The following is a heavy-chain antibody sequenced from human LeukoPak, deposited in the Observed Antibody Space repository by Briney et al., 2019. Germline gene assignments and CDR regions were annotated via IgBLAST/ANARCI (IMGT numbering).Heavy chain of an antibody. J-gene: IGHJ5*02. CDR1: GFTFSSYA. CDR3: ARGLYYYDSSGYYLNWFDP. D-gene: IGHD3-22*01. CDR2: ISYDGSNK. V-gene: IGHV3-30*04. Sequence: GGSLRLSCAASGFTFSSYAMHWVRQAPGKGLEWVAVISYDGSNKYYADSVKGRFTISRDNSKNTLYLQMNSLRAEDTAVYYCARGLYYYDSSGYYLNWFDPWGQGTLVTVSS.